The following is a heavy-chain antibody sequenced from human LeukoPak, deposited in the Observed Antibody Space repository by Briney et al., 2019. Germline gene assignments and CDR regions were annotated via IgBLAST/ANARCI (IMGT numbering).Heavy chain of an antibody. D-gene: IGHD2-15*01. CDR3: AVVAHMYDAFDI. CDR2: ISSSSSYI. J-gene: IGHJ3*02. CDR1: GFTFSSYG. V-gene: IGHV3-21*01. Sequence: GGSLRLSCAASGFTFSSYGMNWVRQAPGKGLEWVSSISSSSSYIYYADSVKGRLTISRDNAKNSLYLQMNSLRAEDTAVYYCAVVAHMYDAFDIWGQGTMVTVSS.